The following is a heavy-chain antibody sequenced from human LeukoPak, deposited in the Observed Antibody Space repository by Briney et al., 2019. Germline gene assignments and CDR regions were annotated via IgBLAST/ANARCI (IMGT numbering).Heavy chain of an antibody. Sequence: GGSLRLSCAASGFTFSSYAMSWVRQAPGKGLEWVSAISGSGGSTYYADSVKGRFTISRDNSQNTLYLQMNSLRAEDTAVYYCAKWAQPLLYYYYYYMDVGGKGTTVTVSS. V-gene: IGHV3-23*01. D-gene: IGHD2-21*02. CDR3: AKWAQPLLYYYYYYMDV. CDR1: GFTFSSYA. CDR2: ISGSGGST. J-gene: IGHJ6*03.